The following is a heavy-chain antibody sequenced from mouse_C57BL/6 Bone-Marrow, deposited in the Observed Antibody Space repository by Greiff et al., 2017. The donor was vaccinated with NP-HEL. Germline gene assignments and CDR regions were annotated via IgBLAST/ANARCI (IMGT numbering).Heavy chain of an antibody. Sequence: QVQLQQPGAELVKPGASVKLSCKASGYTFTSYWMHWVKQRPGQGLEWIGMIHPNSGSTNYNEKFKSKATLTVDKSSSTAYMQLSSLTSEDSAVYFCARSRSLYDYDGAWFAYWGQGTLVTVSA. J-gene: IGHJ3*01. D-gene: IGHD2-4*01. CDR2: IHPNSGST. CDR3: ARSRSLYDYDGAWFAY. V-gene: IGHV1-64*01. CDR1: GYTFTSYW.